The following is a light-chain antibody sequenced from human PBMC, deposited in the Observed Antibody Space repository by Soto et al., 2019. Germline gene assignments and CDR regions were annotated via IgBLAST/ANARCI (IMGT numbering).Light chain of an antibody. CDR1: STDIGFYDF. J-gene: IGLJ1*01. Sequence: QSALTQPASVSGSPGQSITISCTGSSTDIGFYDFVSWYQQQPGKAPRLVIYEVSGRPSGISVRFSGSKSGNTASLTISGLQADDEGDYYCSSYTKTTTDYVFGTGIKVTVL. CDR2: EVS. V-gene: IGLV2-14*01. CDR3: SSYTKTTTDYV.